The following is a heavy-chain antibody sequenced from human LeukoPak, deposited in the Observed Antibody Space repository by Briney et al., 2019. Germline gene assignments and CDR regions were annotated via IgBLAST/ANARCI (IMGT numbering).Heavy chain of an antibody. V-gene: IGHV3-20*04. CDR1: GFTFDDYG. Sequence: GGSLRLSCAASGFTFDDYGMSWVRQAPGKGLEWVSGINWNGGSTGYADSVKGRFTISRDNANNSLYLQMNSLRAEDTAVYYCSREDSSGYPYYFDYWGQGTLVTVSS. CDR2: INWNGGST. D-gene: IGHD3-22*01. J-gene: IGHJ4*02. CDR3: SREDSSGYPYYFDY.